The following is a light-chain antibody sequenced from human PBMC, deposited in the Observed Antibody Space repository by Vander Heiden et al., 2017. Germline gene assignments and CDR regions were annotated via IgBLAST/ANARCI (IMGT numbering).Light chain of an antibody. CDR2: DVS. J-gene: IGLJ3*02. CDR3: SSYTSSCTLWG. V-gene: IGLV2-14*03. Sequence: SALTQRASVAESPGKSNTISCTGTSSDDVGYNYVHGYQQHPGKAPKLMIYDVSNRTSGVSNRFSGSKSGITASLAISGLQAEDDANYDCSSYTSSCTLWGFGGGTKLTVL. CDR1: SSDDVGYNY.